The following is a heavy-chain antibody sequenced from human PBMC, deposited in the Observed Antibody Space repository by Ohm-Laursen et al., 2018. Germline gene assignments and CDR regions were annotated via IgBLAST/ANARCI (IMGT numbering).Heavy chain of an antibody. Sequence: SVKVSCKTSGDIFSSYAIHWVRQAPGQGLEYLGGVIPIFGTPDYAQSFQGRVTITTDDSTSTAYMELSSLRSEDTAIYYCVRGCLGGSCYTFDYWGQGTLLTVSS. J-gene: IGHJ4*02. D-gene: IGHD2-15*01. CDR3: VRGCLGGSCYTFDY. CDR2: VIPIFGTP. CDR1: GDIFSSYA. V-gene: IGHV1-69*05.